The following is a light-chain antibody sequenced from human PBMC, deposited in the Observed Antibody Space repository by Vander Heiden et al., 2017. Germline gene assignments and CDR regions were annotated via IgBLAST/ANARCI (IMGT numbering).Light chain of an antibody. J-gene: IGKJ4*01. CDR3: QQDNDHYS. Sequence: DIQMTQSPATRSASVGDRVTITCRDSRSLSNLLAWYQHKPGKAPKLLIYKACFLESGAPSRFSGGGSGTEFTLTISSLQPDDFATYYCQQDNDHYSFGGGTMVEIK. CDR1: RSLSNL. V-gene: IGKV1-5*03. CDR2: KAC.